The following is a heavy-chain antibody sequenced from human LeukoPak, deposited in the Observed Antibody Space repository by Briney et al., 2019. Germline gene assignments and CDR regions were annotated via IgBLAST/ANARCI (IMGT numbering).Heavy chain of an antibody. CDR2: IIPILGIA. Sequence: SVKVSCKASGGTYSSYTISCVRQAPGQGLEWMGRIIPILGIANYAQKFQGRVTITADKSTSTAYMELSSLRSEDTAVYYCARDNWNYGPYYYGMDVWGQGTTVTVSS. CDR3: ARDNWNYGPYYYGMDV. D-gene: IGHD1-7*01. V-gene: IGHV1-69*04. CDR1: GGTYSSYT. J-gene: IGHJ6*02.